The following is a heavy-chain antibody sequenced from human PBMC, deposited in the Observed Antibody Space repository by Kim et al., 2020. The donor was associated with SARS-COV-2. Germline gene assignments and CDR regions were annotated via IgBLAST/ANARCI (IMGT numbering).Heavy chain of an antibody. CDR1: GGSISSYY. CDR3: ARDSRARRYYYGMDV. CDR2: IYTSGST. D-gene: IGHD3-10*01. J-gene: IGHJ6*02. Sequence: SETLSLTCTVSGGSISSYYWSWIRQPAGKGLEWIGRIYTSGSTNYNPSLKSRVTMSVDTSKNQFSLKLSSVTAADTAVYYCARDSRARRYYYGMDVWGQGTTVTVSS. V-gene: IGHV4-4*07.